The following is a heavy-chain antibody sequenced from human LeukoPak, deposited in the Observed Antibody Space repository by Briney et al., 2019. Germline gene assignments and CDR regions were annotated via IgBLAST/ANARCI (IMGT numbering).Heavy chain of an antibody. D-gene: IGHD3-22*01. V-gene: IGHV4-34*01. J-gene: IGHJ6*02. CDR2: INHSGST. CDR3: ARTDSSGPGDYYYYGMDV. Sequence: PSETLSLTCAVYGGSFSGYYWSWIRQPPGKGLEWIGEINHSGSTNYNPSLKSRVTISVDTSMNQFSLKLSSVTAADTAVYYCARTDSSGPGDYYYYGMDVWGQGTTVTVSS. CDR1: GGSFSGYY.